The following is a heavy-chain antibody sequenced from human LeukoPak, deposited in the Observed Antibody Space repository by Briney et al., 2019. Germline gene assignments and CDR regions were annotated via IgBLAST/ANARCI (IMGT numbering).Heavy chain of an antibody. CDR1: GFTFNSYG. D-gene: IGHD1-26*01. J-gene: IGHJ4*02. Sequence: GGSLRLSCAASGFTFNSYGMNWVRQAPGRGLEWVAFIRYDGSNKYYADPVTGRFTVSRDSSANTLYLQMNSLTAEDTAVYYCAKESQLSYSGTFYIDYWGQGTLVTVSS. V-gene: IGHV3-30*02. CDR2: IRYDGSNK. CDR3: AKESQLSYSGTFYIDY.